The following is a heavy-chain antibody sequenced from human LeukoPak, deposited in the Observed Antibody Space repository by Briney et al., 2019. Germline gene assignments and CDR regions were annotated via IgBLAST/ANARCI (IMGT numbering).Heavy chain of an antibody. V-gene: IGHV3-30*18. Sequence: GGSLRLSCAASGFTFSTYVTHWVRQAPGKGLEWVAVISYDGNNKYYADSVKGRFTISRDNSKNTLYVQMNNLRAEDTAVYYCAKVDSSGWQNIDYWGQGTLVTVSS. CDR2: ISYDGNNK. CDR1: GFTFSTYV. CDR3: AKVDSSGWQNIDY. D-gene: IGHD6-19*01. J-gene: IGHJ4*02.